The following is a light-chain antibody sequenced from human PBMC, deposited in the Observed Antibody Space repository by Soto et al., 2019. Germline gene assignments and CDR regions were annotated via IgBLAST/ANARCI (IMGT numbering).Light chain of an antibody. J-gene: IGKJ5*01. CDR3: QQSYSNRIT. CDR2: RAS. V-gene: IGKV1-39*01. CDR1: QSISSY. Sequence: DIQVTQSPSSLSASVGDRVTITCRASQSISSYLNWYQQKPGKAPRLLIYRASNLQSGAPSRFSGSGSGTHFTLTISSLQTEDLATYYCQQSYSNRITVGQGTRLEIK.